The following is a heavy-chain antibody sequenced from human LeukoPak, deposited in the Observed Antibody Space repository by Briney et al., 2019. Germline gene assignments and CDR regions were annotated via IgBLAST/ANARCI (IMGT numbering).Heavy chain of an antibody. CDR3: ARGLRGGDDGFDP. D-gene: IGHD3-10*01. J-gene: IGHJ5*02. CDR2: IIAYNGNT. CDR1: GGTFSSYA. Sequence: ASVKVSCKASGGTFSSYAISWVRQAPGQGLEWMGGIIAYNGNTNYAQKLQGRVTMTTDTSTSTAYMELRSLRSDDTAVYYCARGLRGGDDGFDPWGQGTLVTVSS. V-gene: IGHV1-18*01.